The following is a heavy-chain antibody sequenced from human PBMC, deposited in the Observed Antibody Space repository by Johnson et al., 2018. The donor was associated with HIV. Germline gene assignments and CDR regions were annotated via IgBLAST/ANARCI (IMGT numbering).Heavy chain of an antibody. V-gene: IGHV3-9*01. Sequence: VQLVESGGGLVQPGRSLRLSCAASGSTFDDYAMHWVRQAPGKGLEWVSGISWNSGSIGYADSVKGRFTISRDNAKNSLYLQMNSLRAEDTALYYCAQKAVAGTFTDAFDIWGQGTMVTVSS. CDR3: AQKAVAGTFTDAFDI. J-gene: IGHJ3*02. CDR2: ISWNSGSI. CDR1: GSTFDDYA. D-gene: IGHD6-19*01.